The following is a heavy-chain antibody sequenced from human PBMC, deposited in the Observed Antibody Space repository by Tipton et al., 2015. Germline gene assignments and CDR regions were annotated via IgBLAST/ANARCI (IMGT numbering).Heavy chain of an antibody. Sequence: QVQLVQSGPEVKRPGSSVKVSCKASGGTFYSYAISWVRQAPGQGLEWMGIINPSGGSTSYTQKFQGRVTMTRDTSTSTVYMELSSLRSEDTAMYYCAASPPRGATLRWGQGTLVTVSS. V-gene: IGHV1-46*02. J-gene: IGHJ4*02. CDR2: INPSGGST. CDR3: AASPPRGATLR. D-gene: IGHD1-26*01. CDR1: GGTFYSYA.